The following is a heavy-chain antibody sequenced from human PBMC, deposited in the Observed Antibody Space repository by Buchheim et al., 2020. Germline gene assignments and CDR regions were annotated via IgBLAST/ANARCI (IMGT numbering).Heavy chain of an antibody. CDR3: AVLMVYAISGGAVAEGDTGRFDAFDI. V-gene: IGHV3-30*04. D-gene: IGHD2-8*01. CDR2: ISYDGSNK. J-gene: IGHJ3*02. CDR1: GFTFSSYA. Sequence: QVQLVESGGGVVQPGRSLRLSCAASGFTFSSYAMHWVRQAPGKGLEWVAVISYDGSNKYYADSVKGRFTISRDNSKNTLYLQMNSLRAEDTAVYYCAVLMVYAISGGAVAEGDTGRFDAFDIWGQGT.